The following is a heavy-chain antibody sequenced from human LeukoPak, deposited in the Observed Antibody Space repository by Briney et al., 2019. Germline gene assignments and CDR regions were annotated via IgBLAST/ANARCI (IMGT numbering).Heavy chain of an antibody. CDR3: ARDSITMVRGVEYYYYYYMDV. J-gene: IGHJ6*03. CDR1: GFTFADYG. CDR2: INWNGGST. D-gene: IGHD3-10*01. Sequence: PGGSLRLSCAASGFTFADYGMSWVRQAPGKGLEWVSGINWNGGSTGYADSVKGRFTISRDNAKNSLYLQMNSLRAEDTALYYCARDSITMVRGVEYYYYYYMDVWGKGTTVTVSS. V-gene: IGHV3-20*04.